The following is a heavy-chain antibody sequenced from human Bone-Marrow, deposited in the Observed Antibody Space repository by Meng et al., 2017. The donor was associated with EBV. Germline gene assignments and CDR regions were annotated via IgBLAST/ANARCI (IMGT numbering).Heavy chain of an antibody. CDR3: ASLAAAGPPFDY. J-gene: IGHJ4*02. D-gene: IGHD6-13*01. CDR1: GGSFSSSNW. Sequence: VPLREAGPGLVNPSGTLSSPGAVSGGSFSSSNWWSWVRQPPGKGLEWIGEIYHSGRTNYNPSLKSRVTISVDKSKNQFSLKLSSVTAADTAVYYCASLAAAGPPFDYWGQGTLVTVSS. V-gene: IGHV4-4*02. CDR2: IYHSGRT.